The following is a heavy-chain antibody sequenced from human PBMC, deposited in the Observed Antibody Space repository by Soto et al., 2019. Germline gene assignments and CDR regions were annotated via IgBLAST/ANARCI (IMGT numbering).Heavy chain of an antibody. J-gene: IGHJ6*02. CDR1: GGSISGSF. CDR2: ISYSGST. D-gene: IGHD5-18*01. V-gene: IGHV4-59*01. Sequence: SETLSLICSVSGGSISGSFWSWIRQPPGKELEWIGYISYSGSTTYNPSLKSRITLSVDTSKNQFSLRVASVTAADTAVYYCARGHRAMEYYYYYGMDVWGQGTTVTVSS. CDR3: ARGHRAMEYYYYYGMDV.